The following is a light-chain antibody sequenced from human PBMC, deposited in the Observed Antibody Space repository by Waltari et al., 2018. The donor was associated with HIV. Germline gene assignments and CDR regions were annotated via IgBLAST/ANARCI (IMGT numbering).Light chain of an antibody. J-gene: IGLJ3*02. V-gene: IGLV1-44*01. Sequence: QSVLTQPPSASGTPGPRVTISCSGSSSNIGSTTVNWYQQLPGTAPQLLIYSNNQRPSGVPDRFSGSKSGTSASLAISGLQSEDGADYYCAAWDDSLNAWVFGGGTKLTVL. CDR1: SSNIGSTT. CDR3: AAWDDSLNAWV. CDR2: SNN.